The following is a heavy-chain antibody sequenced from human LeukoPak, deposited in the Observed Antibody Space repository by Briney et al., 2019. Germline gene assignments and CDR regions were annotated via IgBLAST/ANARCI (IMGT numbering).Heavy chain of an antibody. V-gene: IGHV4-4*02. J-gene: IGHJ4*02. D-gene: IGHD2-15*01. CDR1: GGSISSSNW. CDR3: ARDFYCRGGSCHDY. Sequence: SETLSLTCAVSGGSISSSNWWSWVRQPPGKGLEWIGEIYHSGSTNYNPSLKSRVTISVDKSKNQFSLKLSPVTAADTAVYYCARDFYCRGGSCHDYWGQGTLVTVSS. CDR2: IYHSGST.